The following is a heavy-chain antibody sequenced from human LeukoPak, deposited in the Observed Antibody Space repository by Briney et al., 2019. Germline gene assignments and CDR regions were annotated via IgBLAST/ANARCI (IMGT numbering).Heavy chain of an antibody. CDR2: ISGTDGST. D-gene: IGHD2-15*01. J-gene: IGHJ4*02. Sequence: GGSLRLSCAASGFTFSTYAMSWVRQAPGKGLEWVSAISGTDGSTYYADSVKGRFTISRDNSKNTLYLQMNSLRAEDTAVYYCAKDVVVAATAVWYFDYWGQGTLVTVSS. V-gene: IGHV3-23*01. CDR1: GFTFSTYA. CDR3: AKDVVVAATAVWYFDY.